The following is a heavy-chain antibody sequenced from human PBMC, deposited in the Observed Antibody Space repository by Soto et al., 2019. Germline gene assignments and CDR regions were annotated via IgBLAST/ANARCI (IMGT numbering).Heavy chain of an antibody. CDR2: INHSGST. D-gene: IGHD1-26*01. CDR3: ARGGGGSSSHYYFDY. Sequence: PSETLSLTCAVYGGSFSGYYWSWIRQPPGKGLEWIGEINHSGSTNYDPSLKSRVTISVDTSKNQFSLKLSSVTAADTAVYYCARGGGGSSSHYYFDYWGQGTLVTVSS. J-gene: IGHJ4*02. CDR1: GGSFSGYY. V-gene: IGHV4-34*01.